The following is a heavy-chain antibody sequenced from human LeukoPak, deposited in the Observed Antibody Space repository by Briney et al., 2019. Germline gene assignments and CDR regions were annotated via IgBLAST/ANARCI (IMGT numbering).Heavy chain of an antibody. CDR3: ASMRFGELLSSEPPVVGMDV. J-gene: IGHJ6*02. Sequence: ASVKVSCKASGYTFTGYYMHWVRQAPGPGLEWMGWINPNSDGTNYAQKLQGRVTMTRDTSISTAYMELSRLRSDDTAVYYCASMRFGELLSSEPPVVGMDVWGQGTTVTVSS. V-gene: IGHV1-2*02. CDR2: INPNSDGT. D-gene: IGHD3-10*01. CDR1: GYTFTGYY.